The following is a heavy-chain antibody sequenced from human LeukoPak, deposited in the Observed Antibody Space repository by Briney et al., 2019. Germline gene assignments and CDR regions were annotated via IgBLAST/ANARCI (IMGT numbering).Heavy chain of an antibody. CDR3: ARVVRYGYCSGGSCSESAFDI. CDR1: GFTFSSYW. CDR2: INSDGSST. Sequence: PGGSLRLSCAASGFTFSSYWMHWVRQAPGKGLVWVSRINSDGSSTSYADSVKGRFTISRDNAKNTLYLQMNSLRAEDTAVYYCARVVRYGYCSGGSCSESAFDIWGQGTMVTVSS. V-gene: IGHV3-74*01. J-gene: IGHJ3*02. D-gene: IGHD2-15*01.